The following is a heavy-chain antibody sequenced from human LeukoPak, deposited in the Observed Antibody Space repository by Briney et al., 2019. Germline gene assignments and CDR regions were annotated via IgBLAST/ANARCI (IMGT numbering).Heavy chain of an antibody. Sequence: GGSLRLSCAASGFTFSSYGMHWVRQAPGKGLEWVAVIWYDGSNKCYADSVKGRFTISRDNSENTLYLQMNSLRAEDTAVYYCARGDPYYYYMDVWGKGTTVTVSS. CDR1: GFTFSSYG. CDR3: ARGDPYYYYMDV. CDR2: IWYDGSNK. J-gene: IGHJ6*03. V-gene: IGHV3-33*01.